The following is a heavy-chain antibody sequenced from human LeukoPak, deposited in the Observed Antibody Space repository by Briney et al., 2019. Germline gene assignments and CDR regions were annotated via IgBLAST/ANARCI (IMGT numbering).Heavy chain of an antibody. CDR1: GFTVSSNY. V-gene: IGHV3-53*01. D-gene: IGHD4-17*01. Sequence: GGSLRLSCAASGFTVSSNYMSWVRQAPGKGLEWVSVIYSGGSTYYADSVKGRFTISRDNSKNTLYLQINSLRAEDTAVYYCASQAYGDSYYYYYGMDVWGQGTTVTVSS. CDR2: IYSGGST. J-gene: IGHJ6*02. CDR3: ASQAYGDSYYYYYGMDV.